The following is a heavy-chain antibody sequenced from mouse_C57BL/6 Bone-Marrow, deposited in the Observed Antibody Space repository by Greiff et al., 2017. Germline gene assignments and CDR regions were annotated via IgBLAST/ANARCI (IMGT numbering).Heavy chain of an antibody. D-gene: IGHD1-1*01. CDR3: ARGYYYGSSLTMDY. V-gene: IGHV1-62-3*01. J-gene: IGHJ4*01. Sequence: QVQLQQPGAELVKPGASVKLSCKASGYTFTSYWMHWVKQRPGRGLEWIGRIDPNSGGTKYNEKFKSKATLTVDKSSSTAYMELRSLTSEDSAVYFCARGYYYGSSLTMDYWGQGTSVTVSS. CDR2: IDPNSGGT. CDR1: GYTFTSYW.